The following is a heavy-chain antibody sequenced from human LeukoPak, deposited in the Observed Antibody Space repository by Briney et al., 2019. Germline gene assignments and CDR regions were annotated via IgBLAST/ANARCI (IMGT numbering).Heavy chain of an antibody. CDR3: ARYSSPYYFDY. Sequence: SLRLSCAASGFTFSSYTMNWVRQAPGKGLEWVSFVSSSSSYIYYADSVKGRFTISRDNAKNSLYLQMNSLRAEDTAVYYCARYSSPYYFDYWGQGTLVTVSS. D-gene: IGHD2-21*01. CDR2: VSSSSSYI. J-gene: IGHJ4*02. V-gene: IGHV3-21*01. CDR1: GFTFSSYT.